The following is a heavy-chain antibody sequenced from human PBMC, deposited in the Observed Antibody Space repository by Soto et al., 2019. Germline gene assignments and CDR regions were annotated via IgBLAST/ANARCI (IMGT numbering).Heavy chain of an antibody. CDR3: ARAVPCSGGSCYDWFDP. J-gene: IGHJ5*02. D-gene: IGHD2-15*01. Sequence: ASVKVSCTASGYTFTGYYMHWVRQATRQGLEWMGWINPNSGGTNYAQKFQGWVTMTRDTSISTAYMELSRLRSDDTAVYYCARAVPCSGGSCYDWFDPWGQGTLVTVSS. CDR2: INPNSGGT. CDR1: GYTFTGYY. V-gene: IGHV1-2*04.